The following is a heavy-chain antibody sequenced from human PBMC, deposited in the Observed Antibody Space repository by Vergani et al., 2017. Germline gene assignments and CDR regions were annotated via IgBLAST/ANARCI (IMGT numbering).Heavy chain of an antibody. V-gene: IGHV1-46*03. CDR1: GYTFSNYY. CDR3: ARGDYGMLTGYRY. D-gene: IGHD3-9*01. CDR2: INPSGGHT. J-gene: IGHJ4*02. Sequence: QVQVLPSGAEVKKSGASVKVSCKTSGYTFSNYYMHWVRQATGQGLEWMGIINPSGGHTNYAQKFQGRVTMTRYTSTSTVYMELSSLRSEDKAIYDCARGDYGMLTGYRYWGQGTLVTVSA.